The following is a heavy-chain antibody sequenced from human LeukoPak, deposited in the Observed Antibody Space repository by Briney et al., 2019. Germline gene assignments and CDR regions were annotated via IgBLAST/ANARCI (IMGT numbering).Heavy chain of an antibody. V-gene: IGHV4-59*01. CDR2: IYYSGST. CDR1: GGSISSYY. J-gene: IGHJ6*02. D-gene: IGHD6-6*01. CDR3: ARVPAGDGSSSSRTYYYGMDV. Sequence: SETLSLTCTVSGGSISSYYWSWIRQPPGKGLEWIGYIYYSGSTNYNPPLKSRVTISVDTSKNQFSLKLSSVTAADTAVYYCARVPAGDGSSSSRTYYYGMDVWGQGTTVTVSS.